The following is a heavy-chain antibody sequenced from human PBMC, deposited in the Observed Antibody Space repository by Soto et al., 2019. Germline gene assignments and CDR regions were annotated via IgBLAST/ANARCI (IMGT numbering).Heavy chain of an antibody. CDR3: AREVLYCSGGSCYPGDDAFDI. CDR1: EGTFSSYA. CDR2: IIPIFGTA. V-gene: IGHV1-69*01. D-gene: IGHD2-15*01. J-gene: IGHJ3*02. Sequence: VKVSCKAAEGTFSSYAISWVRQAPGQGLEWMGGIIPIFGTANYAQKFQGRVTITADESTSTAYMELSSLRSEDTAVYYCAREVLYCSGGSCYPGDDAFDIWGQGTMVTVSS.